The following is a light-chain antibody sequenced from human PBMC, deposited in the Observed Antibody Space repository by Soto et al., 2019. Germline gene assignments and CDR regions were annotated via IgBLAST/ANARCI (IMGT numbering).Light chain of an antibody. V-gene: IGKV3-20*01. CDR1: ESVSRNY. J-gene: IGKJ1*01. CDR2: ATS. CDR3: QHYDNWPPWT. Sequence: EIVLTQSPGTLSLSPGERATLSCRASESVSRNYIAWYQQKPGQAPRLLIFATSNTATGIPDRFGGSGSETEFTLTISGLEPEDSAVYYCQHYDNWPPWTFGQGTKVEIK.